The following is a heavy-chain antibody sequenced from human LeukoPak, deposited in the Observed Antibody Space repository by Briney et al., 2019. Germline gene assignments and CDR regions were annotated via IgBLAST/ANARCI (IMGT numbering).Heavy chain of an antibody. CDR3: ASNPIVVVVAATPGWFDP. D-gene: IGHD2-15*01. J-gene: IGHJ5*02. V-gene: IGHV4-38-2*02. CDR1: GYSISSGYY. Sequence: SETLSLTCTVSGYSISSGYYWGWIRQPPGKGLEWIGEINHSGSTNYNPSLKSRVTISVDTSKNQFSLKLSSVTAADTAVYYCASNPIVVVVAATPGWFDPWGQGTLVTVSS. CDR2: INHSGST.